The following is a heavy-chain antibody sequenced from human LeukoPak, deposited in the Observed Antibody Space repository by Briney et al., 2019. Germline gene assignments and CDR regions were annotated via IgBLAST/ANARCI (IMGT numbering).Heavy chain of an antibody. J-gene: IGHJ6*03. CDR1: GYTFTGYY. CDR3: AIGDIVVVPAAKDYYYYMDV. CDR2: INPNSGGT. D-gene: IGHD2-2*01. Sequence: ASVKVSCKASGYTFTGYYMHWVRQAPGQGLEWMGWINPNSGGTNYAQKFQGRVTMTRDTSISTAYMELSRLRSDDTAVYYCAIGDIVVVPAAKDYYYYMDVWGKGTTVTVSS. V-gene: IGHV1-2*02.